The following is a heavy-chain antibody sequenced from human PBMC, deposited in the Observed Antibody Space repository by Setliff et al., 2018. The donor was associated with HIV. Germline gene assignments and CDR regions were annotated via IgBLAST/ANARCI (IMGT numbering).Heavy chain of an antibody. CDR1: GYTFTSYG. Sequence: ASVKVSCKASGYTFTSYGISWVRQAPGQGLEWVGWISACNGNTNYAQKLQGRVTMTTDTSTSTAYMELRSLRSDDTAVYYCARPYNFWSGFPDAFDIWGQGTMVTVS. J-gene: IGHJ3*02. D-gene: IGHD3-3*01. CDR2: ISACNGNT. CDR3: ARPYNFWSGFPDAFDI. V-gene: IGHV1-18*01.